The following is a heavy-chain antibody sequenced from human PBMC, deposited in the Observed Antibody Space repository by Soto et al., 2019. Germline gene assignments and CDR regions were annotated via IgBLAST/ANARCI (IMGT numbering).Heavy chain of an antibody. CDR2: INPSGGST. J-gene: IGHJ4*01. D-gene: IGHD3-22*01. Sequence: ASVKVSCKASGYTFTSYYMHWVRQAPGQGLEWMGRINPSGGSTSYAQKFQGRVTMTRNTSISTAYMELSGLKTEDTAFYYCTTDSYFTLKLVRFDYWGLGTLVTVSS. CDR1: GYTFTSYY. CDR3: TTDSYFTLKLVRFDY. V-gene: IGHV1-46*01.